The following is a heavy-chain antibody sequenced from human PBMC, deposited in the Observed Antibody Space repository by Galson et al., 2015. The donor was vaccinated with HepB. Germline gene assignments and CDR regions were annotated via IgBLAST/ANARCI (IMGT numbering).Heavy chain of an antibody. J-gene: IGHJ4*02. Sequence: QSGAEVKKPGESLRISCKGSGYSFTSHWISWVRQMPGKGLEWMGRIDPSDSYTNYSPSFQGHVTFSADKSITTAYLQWSSLKASDTAMYYCARHVQNGYNYLPGVYWGQGTLVTVSS. CDR2: IDPSDSYT. D-gene: IGHD5-24*01. V-gene: IGHV5-10-1*01. CDR3: ARHVQNGYNYLPGVY. CDR1: GYSFTSHW.